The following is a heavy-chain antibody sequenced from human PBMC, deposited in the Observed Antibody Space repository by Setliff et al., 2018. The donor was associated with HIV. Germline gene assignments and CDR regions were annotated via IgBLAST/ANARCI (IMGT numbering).Heavy chain of an antibody. D-gene: IGHD5-12*01. CDR3: ARVASGYDYGWLDP. CDR1: GFTFSRYW. J-gene: IGHJ5*02. CDR2: VDSDGSGT. V-gene: IGHV3-74*01. Sequence: HPGGSLRLSCAASGFTFSRYWMHWIRQAPGKGLVWVSRVDSDGSGTSYADSVKGRFTISRDNAKNMLYLQMNSLRAEDTAVYYCARVASGYDYGWLDPWGQGTLVTVS.